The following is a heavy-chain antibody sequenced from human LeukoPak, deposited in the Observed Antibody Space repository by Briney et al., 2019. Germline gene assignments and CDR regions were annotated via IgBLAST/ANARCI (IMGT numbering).Heavy chain of an antibody. CDR1: GYTFTSYD. J-gene: IGHJ5*02. Sequence: GASVKVSCKASGYTFTSYDINWVRQATGQGLEWMGWMNPNSGNTGYAQEFQGRVTMTRNTSISTAYMELSSLRSEDTAVYYCARVGSIAARRRGNWFDPWGQGTLVTVSS. V-gene: IGHV1-8*01. CDR3: ARVGSIAARRRGNWFDP. CDR2: MNPNSGNT. D-gene: IGHD6-6*01.